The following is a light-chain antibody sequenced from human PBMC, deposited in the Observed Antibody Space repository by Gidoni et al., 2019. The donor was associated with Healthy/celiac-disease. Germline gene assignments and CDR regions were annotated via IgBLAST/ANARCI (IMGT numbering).Light chain of an antibody. CDR3: QSYDSSLSGSV. CDR1: SSNIGAGYD. V-gene: IGLV1-40*01. Sequence: QSVLTQPTSVSGPPGQRVTISCTGSSSNIGAGYDVHWYQQLPGTAPKLLIYGNSNRPSGVPDRFSGSKSGTSASLAITGLQAEDEADYYCQSYDSSLSGSVFGGGTKLTVL. J-gene: IGLJ2*01. CDR2: GNS.